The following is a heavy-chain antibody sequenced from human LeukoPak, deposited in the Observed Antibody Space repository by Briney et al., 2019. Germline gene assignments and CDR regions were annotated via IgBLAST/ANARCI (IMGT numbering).Heavy chain of an antibody. CDR1: GFTFSSYA. CDR3: AKGLRTGVGPYMGYHYYMDV. CDR2: INDNGDGT. V-gene: IGHV3-23*01. D-gene: IGHD3-16*01. Sequence: EGSLRLSCAASGFTFSSYAMSWVRQAPGKGLKWVSTINDNGDGTYYADSVKGRFTISRDNSYNTVSLQMNSLRDEDTGVYYCAKGLRTGVGPYMGYHYYMDVWGKGATVTVSS. J-gene: IGHJ6*03.